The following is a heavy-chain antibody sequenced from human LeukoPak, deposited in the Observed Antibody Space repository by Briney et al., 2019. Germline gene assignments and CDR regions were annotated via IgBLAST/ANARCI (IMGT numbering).Heavy chain of an antibody. CDR2: IRYDGSNK. CDR1: GFIFSNYA. D-gene: IGHD6-6*01. Sequence: PGGSLRLSCAASGFIFSNYAMHRVRQAPGKGLEWVTFIRYDGSNKYYAESVKGRFTISRDNSKNTLYLQMNSLRAEDTAVYYCAKAIHSSSSGVVDYWGQGTLVTVSS. V-gene: IGHV3-30*02. CDR3: AKAIHSSSSGVVDY. J-gene: IGHJ4*02.